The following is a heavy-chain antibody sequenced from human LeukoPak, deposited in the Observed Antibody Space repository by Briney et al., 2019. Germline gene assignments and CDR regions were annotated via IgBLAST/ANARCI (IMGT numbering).Heavy chain of an antibody. J-gene: IGHJ3*02. CDR2: ISYDGSNK. CDR1: GFTFSSYA. Sequence: GGSLRLSCAASGFTFSSYAMHWVRQAPGKGLEWVAVISYDGSNKYYADSVKGRFTISRDNSKNTLYLQMNSLRAEDSALYYCARGGRGSAAVVAPRSFDIWGQGTMVTVSS. V-gene: IGHV3-30-3*01. CDR3: ARGGRGSAAVVAPRSFDI. D-gene: IGHD3-22*01.